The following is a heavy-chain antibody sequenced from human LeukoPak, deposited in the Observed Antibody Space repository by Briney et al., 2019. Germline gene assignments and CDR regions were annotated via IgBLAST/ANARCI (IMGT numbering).Heavy chain of an antibody. V-gene: IGHV3-21*01. J-gene: IGHJ4*02. CDR1: GFTFSSYS. Sequence: PGGSLRLSCAASGFTFSSYSMNWVRQAPGKGLEWVSSISSSSSYIYYADSVKGRFTISRDNAKNSLYLQMNSLRAEDTAVYYCARTSRRVYGLDYWGQGTLVTVSS. CDR3: ARTSRRVYGLDY. D-gene: IGHD4-17*01. CDR2: ISSSSSYI.